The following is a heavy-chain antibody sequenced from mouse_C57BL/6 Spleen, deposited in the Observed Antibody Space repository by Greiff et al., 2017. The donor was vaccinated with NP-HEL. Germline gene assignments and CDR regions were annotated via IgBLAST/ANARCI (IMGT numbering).Heavy chain of an antibody. V-gene: IGHV1-80*01. CDR2: IYPGDGDT. CDR3: ARSGYYGSSYGYFDV. Sequence: VQRVESGAELVKPGASVKISCKASGYAFSSYWMNWVKQRPGKGLEWIGQIYPGDGDTNYNGKFKGKATLTADKSSSTAYMQLSSLTSEDSAVYFCARSGYYGSSYGYFDVWGTGTTVTVSS. J-gene: IGHJ1*03. D-gene: IGHD1-1*01. CDR1: GYAFSSYW.